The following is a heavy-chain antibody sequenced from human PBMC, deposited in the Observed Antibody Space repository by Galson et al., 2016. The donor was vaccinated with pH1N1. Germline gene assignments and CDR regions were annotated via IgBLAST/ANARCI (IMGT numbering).Heavy chain of an antibody. CDR3: ATGGGSQMGYYYYGLDV. D-gene: IGHD3-10*01. CDR1: GGSISSGRYF. CDR2: IDIHGRA. J-gene: IGHJ6*02. V-gene: IGHV4-61*02. Sequence: LSLTCNVSGGSISSGRYFWSWIRQPAGKGLEWVGRIDIHGRADSSSSLKSRVTMSLVTSKNQVSLTLSSVAAADTAVYFCATGGGSQMGYYYYGLDVWGQGITVTVSS.